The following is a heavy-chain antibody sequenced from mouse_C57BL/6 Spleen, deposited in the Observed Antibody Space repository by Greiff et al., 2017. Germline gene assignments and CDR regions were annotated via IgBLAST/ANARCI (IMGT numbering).Heavy chain of an antibody. CDR2: INPSTGGT. J-gene: IGHJ3*01. V-gene: IGHV1-42*01. Sequence: EVQLQQSGPELVKPGASVKISCKASGYSFTGYYMNWVKQSPEKSLEWIGEINPSTGGTTYNQKFKAKATLTVDKSSSTAYMQLKRLTSEDSAVYYCARMSNYGFAYWGQGTLVTVSA. CDR3: ARMSNYGFAY. CDR1: GYSFTGYY. D-gene: IGHD2-5*01.